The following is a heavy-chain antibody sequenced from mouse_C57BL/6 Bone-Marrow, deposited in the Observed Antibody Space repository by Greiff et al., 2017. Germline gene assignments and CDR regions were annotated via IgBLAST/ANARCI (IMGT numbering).Heavy chain of an antibody. CDR1: GYTFTSYW. V-gene: IGHV1-64*01. CDR3: AETYYSNYGDYYAMDY. Sequence: QVQLQQPGAELVKPGASVKLSCKASGYTFTSYWMHWVKQRPGQGLEWIGMIHPNSGSTNYNEKFKSKATLTVDKSSSTAYMQLSSLTSEDSAVYYCAETYYSNYGDYYAMDYWGQGTSVTVSS. CDR2: IHPNSGST. D-gene: IGHD2-5*01. J-gene: IGHJ4*01.